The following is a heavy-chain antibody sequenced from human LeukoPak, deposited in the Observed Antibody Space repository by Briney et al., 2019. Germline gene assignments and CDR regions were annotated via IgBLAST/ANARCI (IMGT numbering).Heavy chain of an antibody. CDR3: ARDNLSGSYYGYLAY. CDR1: GFTFGDYS. Sequence: GGSLRLSCAASGFTFGDYSMNWVRQAPGKGLEWVSYISSSSTTIYYADSVKGRFTISRDNAKNSLYLQMNSLRAEDTAVYYCARDNLSGSYYGYLAYWGQGTLVTVSS. D-gene: IGHD1-26*01. CDR2: ISSSSTTI. V-gene: IGHV3-48*04. J-gene: IGHJ4*02.